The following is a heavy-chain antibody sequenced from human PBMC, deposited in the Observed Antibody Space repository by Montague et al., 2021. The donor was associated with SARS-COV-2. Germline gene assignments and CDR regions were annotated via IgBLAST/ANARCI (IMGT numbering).Heavy chain of an antibody. D-gene: IGHD3-10*01. CDR1: GGSVSGYY. V-gene: IGHV4-34*01. J-gene: IGHJ4*02. CDR2: IFHNGCT. CDR3: ARGYYYNDGYVFHYYFDS. Sequence: SETLSLTCAVSGGSVSGYYWSWIRQTPRKGLEWIGDIFHNGCTNYNPSLKSRVTLSVDTSKNQFFLSLRSVTAADTAVYYCARGYYYNDGYVFHYYFDSWGQGTLVIVSS.